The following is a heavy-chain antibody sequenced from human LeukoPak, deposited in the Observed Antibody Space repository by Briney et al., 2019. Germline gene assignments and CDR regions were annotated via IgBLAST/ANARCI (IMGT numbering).Heavy chain of an antibody. D-gene: IGHD3-10*01. V-gene: IGHV3-21*01. CDR3: ARFIYGGITMVRGAQWYFDY. CDR2: ISSSSSYI. CDR1: GFTFSSYA. Sequence: PGRSLRLSCAASGFTFSSYAMHWVRQAPGKGLEWVSSISSSSSYIYYADSVKGRFTISRDNAKNSLYLQMNSLRAEDTAVYYCARFIYGGITMVRGAQWYFDYWGQGTLVTVSS. J-gene: IGHJ4*02.